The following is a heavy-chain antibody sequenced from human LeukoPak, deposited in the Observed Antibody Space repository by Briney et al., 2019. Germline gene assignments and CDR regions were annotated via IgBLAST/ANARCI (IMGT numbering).Heavy chain of an antibody. CDR1: GFTFSSYG. J-gene: IGHJ5*02. CDR3: AKELRGYSYGLRNNWFDP. CDR2: ISYDGSNK. D-gene: IGHD5-18*01. Sequence: SGRSLRLSCAASGFTFSSYGMRWVRQAPGKGLEWVAVISYDGSNKYYADSVKGRFTISRDNSKNTLYLQMNSLRAEDTAVYYCAKELRGYSYGLRNNWFDPWGQGTLVTVSS. V-gene: IGHV3-30*18.